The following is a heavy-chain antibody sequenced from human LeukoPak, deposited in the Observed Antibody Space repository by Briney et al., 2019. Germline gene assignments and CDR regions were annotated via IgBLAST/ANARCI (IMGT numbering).Heavy chain of an antibody. V-gene: IGHV3-53*01. CDR3: ARVRITMVRGSNSFYYMDV. Sequence: PGGSLRLSCALSGFTVRSNYMTWVRQAPGKGLEWVSILHTDGSSFYADSVKGRFTISRDISKNTVSLHMTSLRAEDTAVYYCARVRITMVRGSNSFYYMDVWGKGTTVTVSS. CDR1: GFTVRSNY. CDR2: LHTDGSS. D-gene: IGHD3-10*01. J-gene: IGHJ6*03.